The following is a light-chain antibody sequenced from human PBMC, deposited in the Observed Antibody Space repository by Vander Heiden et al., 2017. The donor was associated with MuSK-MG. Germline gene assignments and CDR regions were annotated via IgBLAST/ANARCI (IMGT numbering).Light chain of an antibody. CDR1: KHENTS. Sequence: SYMLTQPPSVSVDPGQPAQITCGGIKHENTSGHGYHQRPGKAPVLVVSDDSDLPSGIPERFSGSNSGNTATLTIRRVEAGDEADYFCQVWDSTTDHVVFGGGTQLTVL. CDR3: QVWDSTTDHVV. J-gene: IGLJ7*01. V-gene: IGLV3-21*02. CDR2: DDS.